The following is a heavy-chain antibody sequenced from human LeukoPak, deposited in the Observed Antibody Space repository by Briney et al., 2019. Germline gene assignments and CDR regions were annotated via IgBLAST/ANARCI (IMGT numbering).Heavy chain of an antibody. Sequence: ASVKVSCKASGGTFSSYAISWVRQAPGQGLEWMGGIIPIFGTANYAQKFQGRVTITADRSTSTAYMELSSLRSEDTAVYYCATSGVVTQYYFDYWGQGTLVTVSS. D-gene: IGHD4-23*01. CDR3: ATSGVVTQYYFDY. J-gene: IGHJ4*02. CDR1: GGTFSSYA. CDR2: IIPIFGTA. V-gene: IGHV1-69*06.